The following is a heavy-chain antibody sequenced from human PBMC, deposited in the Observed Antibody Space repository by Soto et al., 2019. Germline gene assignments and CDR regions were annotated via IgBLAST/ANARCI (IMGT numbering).Heavy chain of an antibody. CDR2: MYYIGST. CDR3: ASVESAHYGRFDY. Sequence: PWETLSLTCSGSGGSLSGYYWTWIRQPPGKGLEWIGHMYYIGSTSYNPSLKSRVTISVDTSKNQFALRLTSVTAADTAVYYCASVESAHYGRFDYWGQGTMVTVSS. D-gene: IGHD4-17*01. J-gene: IGHJ4*02. V-gene: IGHV4-59*01. CDR1: GGSLSGYY.